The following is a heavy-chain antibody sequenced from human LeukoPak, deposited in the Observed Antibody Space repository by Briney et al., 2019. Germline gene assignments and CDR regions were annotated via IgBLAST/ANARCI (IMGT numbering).Heavy chain of an antibody. CDR1: GYSFTKNW. J-gene: IGHJ4*02. D-gene: IGHD3-22*01. CDR2: IYPPDSDT. V-gene: IGHV5-51*01. Sequence: GESLKISCKGSGYSFTKNWIGWVRQMPGKGLEWMGIIYPPDSDTRYGRSFQGQVTISVDESITTAYLQWSSLKASDTAMYHCARSSSYSPYYFDSWGQGTLVTVSS. CDR3: ARSSSYSPYYFDS.